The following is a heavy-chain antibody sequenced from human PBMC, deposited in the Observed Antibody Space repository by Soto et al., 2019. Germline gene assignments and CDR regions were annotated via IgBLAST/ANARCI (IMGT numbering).Heavy chain of an antibody. J-gene: IGHJ6*02. V-gene: IGHV4-31*03. D-gene: IGHD2-2*02. CDR3: ARMDIVVVPAAIPRPRYYYYYGMDV. Sequence: SETLSLTCTVSGGSISSGGYYWSWIRQHPGKGLEWIGYIYYSGSTYYNPSLKSRVTISVDTSKNQFSLKLSSVTAADTAVYYCARMDIVVVPAAIPRPRYYYYYGMDVWGQGTTVTVSS. CDR2: IYYSGST. CDR1: GGSISSGGYY.